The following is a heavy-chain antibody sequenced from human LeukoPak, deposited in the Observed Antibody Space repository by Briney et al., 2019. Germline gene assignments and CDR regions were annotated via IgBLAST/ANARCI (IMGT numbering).Heavy chain of an antibody. D-gene: IGHD3-10*01. Sequence: GGSLRLSCVVSGISLSNYAMTWVRQAPGRGREWVSYISERGGSTTYADSVKGRFTISRDTSLNTLYLQMNNLRAEDTAVYFCARRGVVIRGLLVIGYHQEAYHYDFWGQGVLVTVSS. CDR3: ARRGVVIRGLLVIGYHQEAYHYDF. CDR2: ISERGGST. V-gene: IGHV3-23*01. CDR1: GISLSNYA. J-gene: IGHJ4*02.